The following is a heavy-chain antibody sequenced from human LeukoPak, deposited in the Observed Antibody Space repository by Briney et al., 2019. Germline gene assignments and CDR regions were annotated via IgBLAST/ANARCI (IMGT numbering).Heavy chain of an antibody. V-gene: IGHV4-34*01. Sequence: SEALSLTCAVYGGSFSGYYWSWIRQPPGKGLEWIGEINHSGSTNYNPSLKSRVTISVDTSKNQFSLKLSSVTAADTAVYYCARDLNWFDPWGQGTLVTVSS. J-gene: IGHJ5*02. CDR2: INHSGST. CDR1: GGSFSGYY. CDR3: ARDLNWFDP.